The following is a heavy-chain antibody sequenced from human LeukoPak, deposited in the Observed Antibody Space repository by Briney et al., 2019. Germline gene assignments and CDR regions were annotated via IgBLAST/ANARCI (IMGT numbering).Heavy chain of an antibody. V-gene: IGHV1-24*01. CDR1: GYTFTGYY. J-gene: IGHJ6*02. CDR3: ATARYCSSTSCYYYYYGMDV. D-gene: IGHD2-2*01. Sequence: ASVKVSCKASGYTFTGYYMHWVRQAPGKGLEWMGGFDPEDGETIYAQKFQGRVTMTEDTSTDTAYMELSSLRSEDTAVYYCATARYCSSTSCYYYYYGMDVWGQGTTVTVSS. CDR2: FDPEDGET.